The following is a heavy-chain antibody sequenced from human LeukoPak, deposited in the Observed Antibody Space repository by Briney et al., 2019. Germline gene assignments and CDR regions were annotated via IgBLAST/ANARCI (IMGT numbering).Heavy chain of an antibody. CDR2: IYPGDSDT. J-gene: IGHJ4*02. D-gene: IGHD3-22*01. CDR1: GYSFTSYW. CDR3: ARLTRNYYDSSGVDY. Sequence: KRGESLKISCKGSGYSFTSYWIGWVRQMPGKGLEWMGIIYPGDSDTRYSPSFQGQVTISADKSISTAYLQWSSLKASDTAMYYCARLTRNYYDSSGVDYWGQGTLVTVSS. V-gene: IGHV5-51*01.